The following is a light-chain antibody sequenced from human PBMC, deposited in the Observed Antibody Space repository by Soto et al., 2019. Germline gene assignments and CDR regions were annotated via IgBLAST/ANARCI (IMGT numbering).Light chain of an antibody. J-gene: IGLJ1*01. V-gene: IGLV2-14*01. CDR3: SSYTSSSTPYV. Sequence: QSVLTQPASVSGSPGQSITISCTGTSSDVGGYNYVSWYQQHPGTAPKLMIYEVSNRPSGVSNRFSGSKSGNTASLTISGLQAEEEAEYYCSSYTSSSTPYVFGTGTQLTVL. CDR2: EVS. CDR1: SSDVGGYNY.